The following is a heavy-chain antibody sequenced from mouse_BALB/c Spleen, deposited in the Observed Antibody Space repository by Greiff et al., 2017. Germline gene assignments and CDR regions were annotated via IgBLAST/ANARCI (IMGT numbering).Heavy chain of an antibody. CDR2: INPSTGYT. D-gene: IGHD1-1*01. J-gene: IGHJ2*01. CDR1: GYTFTSYW. V-gene: IGHV1-7*01. Sequence: VQLQQSGAELAKPGASVKMSCKASGYTFTSYWMHWVKQRPGQGLEWIGYINPSTGYTEYNQKFKDKATLTADKSSSTAYMQLSSLTSEDSAVYYCARAYGSSYYFDYWGQGTTLTVSS. CDR3: ARAYGSSYYFDY.